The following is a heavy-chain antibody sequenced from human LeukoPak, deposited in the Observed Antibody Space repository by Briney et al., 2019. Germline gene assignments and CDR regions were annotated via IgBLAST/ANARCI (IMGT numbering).Heavy chain of an antibody. Sequence: ASVKVSCKASGYTFTSYGISWVRQAPGQGLEWMGWISAYNGNTNYAQKFQGRVTITRDTSASTAYMELSSLRSEDTAVYYCAREIAAAGSFDYWGQGTLVTVSS. J-gene: IGHJ4*02. D-gene: IGHD6-13*01. CDR2: ISAYNGNT. V-gene: IGHV1-18*01. CDR1: GYTFTSYG. CDR3: AREIAAAGSFDY.